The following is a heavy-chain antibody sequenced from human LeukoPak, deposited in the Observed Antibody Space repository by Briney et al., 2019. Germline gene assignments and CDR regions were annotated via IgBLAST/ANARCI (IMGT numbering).Heavy chain of an antibody. D-gene: IGHD3-22*01. Sequence: GGSLRLSCAASGFTFSSYGMHWVRQAPGKGLEWVAFIRYDGSNKYYADSVKGRFTISRDNSKNTLYLQMNSLRAEDTAVYYCAKALDPGGSGYYYGFDYWGQGTLVTVSS. J-gene: IGHJ4*02. V-gene: IGHV3-30*02. CDR3: AKALDPGGSGYYYGFDY. CDR1: GFTFSSYG. CDR2: IRYDGSNK.